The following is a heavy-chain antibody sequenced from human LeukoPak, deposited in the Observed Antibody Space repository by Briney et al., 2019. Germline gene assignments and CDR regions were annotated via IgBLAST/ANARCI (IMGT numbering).Heavy chain of an antibody. CDR2: ISAYNGNT. V-gene: IGHV1-18*01. D-gene: IGHD3-22*01. J-gene: IGHJ4*02. CDR3: ARDSFYYDSSGTFDY. CDR1: GDTFTSYG. Sequence: ASVKVSCKASGDTFTSYGISWVRQAPGQGLEWMGWISAYNGNTNYAQKLQGRVTMTTDTSTSTAYMELRSLRSDDTAVYYCARDSFYYDSSGTFDYWGQGTLVTVSS.